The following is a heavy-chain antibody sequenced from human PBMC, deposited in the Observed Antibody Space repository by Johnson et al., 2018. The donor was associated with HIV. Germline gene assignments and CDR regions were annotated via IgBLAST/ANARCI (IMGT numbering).Heavy chain of an antibody. CDR1: GFTFSSYA. V-gene: IGHV3-30-3*02. D-gene: IGHD3-10*01. CDR3: AKNARNYYDT. Sequence: VQLVESGGGVVQPGRSLRLSCAASGFTFSSYAMHWVRQAPGKGLEWVAVISYDGSNKYYADSVKGRFTISSDNSKNTLYLPINSLRAEDTAVYYCAKNARNYYDTWGQGTMVTVSS. J-gene: IGHJ3*02. CDR2: ISYDGSNK.